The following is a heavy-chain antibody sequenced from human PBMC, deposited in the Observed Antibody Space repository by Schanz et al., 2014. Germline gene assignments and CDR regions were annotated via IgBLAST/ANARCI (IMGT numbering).Heavy chain of an antibody. CDR1: GFTFSSYY. J-gene: IGHJ1*01. CDR3: AREFVN. CDR2: IISTGGTI. D-gene: IGHD2-21*01. V-gene: IGHV3-11*01. Sequence: VQLVESGGGLVKPGGSLRLSCAASGFTFSSYYMSWIRQAPGKGLEWVSSIISTGGTIYYVDSVRGRFTISRDNSMNTVYLQMNSLRSDDAAVYYCAREFVNWGQGTLVTVSS.